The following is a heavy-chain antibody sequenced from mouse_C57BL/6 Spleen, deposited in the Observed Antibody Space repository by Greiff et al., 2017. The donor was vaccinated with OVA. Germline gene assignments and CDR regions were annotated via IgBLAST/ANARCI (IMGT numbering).Heavy chain of an antibody. CDR3: AGYDYDRDWFAY. CDR1: GYTFTSYW. D-gene: IGHD2-4*01. J-gene: IGHJ3*01. Sequence: QVQLQQPGAELVKPGASVKLSCKASGYTFTSYWMHWVKQRPGQGLEWIGMIHPNSGSTNYNEKFKSKATLTVDKSSSTAYMQLSSLTSEDSAVYYCAGYDYDRDWFAYWGQGTLVTVSA. CDR2: IHPNSGST. V-gene: IGHV1-64*01.